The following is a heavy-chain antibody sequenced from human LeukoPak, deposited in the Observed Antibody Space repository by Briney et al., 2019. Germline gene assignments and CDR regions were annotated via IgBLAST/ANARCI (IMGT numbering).Heavy chain of an antibody. J-gene: IGHJ4*02. CDR2: ISGSADNR. CDR3: ARDPGNGAIDY. V-gene: IGHV3-23*01. D-gene: IGHD1-1*01. CDR1: GFTFSIYA. Sequence: GGSLRLSCAASGFTFSIYAMSWVRQAPGKGPEWVSTISGSADNRYYADSVKGRFTISRDNSKNTLYLQMNSLRAEDMAVYYCARDPGNGAIDYWGQGTLVTVSS.